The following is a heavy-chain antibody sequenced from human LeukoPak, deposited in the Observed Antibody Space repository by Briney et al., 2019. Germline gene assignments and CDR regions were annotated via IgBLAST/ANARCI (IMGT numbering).Heavy chain of an antibody. D-gene: IGHD4-17*01. Sequence: GGSLRLSCAASGFTFSSYAMSWVRQAPGEGLEWVSAIGGSGGSTYYADSVKGRFTISGDNSKNTLYLQMNSLRAEDTAVYYCAKDRNGDYVLDYWGQGTLVTVSS. CDR1: GFTFSSYA. V-gene: IGHV3-23*01. CDR2: IGGSGGST. J-gene: IGHJ4*02. CDR3: AKDRNGDYVLDY.